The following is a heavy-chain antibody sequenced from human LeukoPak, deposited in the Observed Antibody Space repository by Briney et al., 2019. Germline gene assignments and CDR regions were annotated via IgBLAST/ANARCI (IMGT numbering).Heavy chain of an antibody. CDR1: GGSISGYY. CDR2: IYYSGST. D-gene: IGHD3-3*01. CDR3: ASLRFLEWFRSTSRWFDP. J-gene: IGHJ5*02. V-gene: IGHV4-31*03. Sequence: PSETLSLTCTVSGGSISGYYWSWIRQHPGKGLEWIGYIYYSGSTYYNPSLKSRVTISVDTSKNQFSLKLSSVTAADTAVYYCASLRFLEWFRSTSRWFDPWGQGTLVTVSS.